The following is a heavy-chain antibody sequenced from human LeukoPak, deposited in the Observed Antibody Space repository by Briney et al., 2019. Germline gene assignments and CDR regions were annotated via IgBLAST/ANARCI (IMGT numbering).Heavy chain of an antibody. CDR2: ISAGSNYI. CDR1: GFTFSSYA. Sequence: PGGSLRLSCAASGFTFSSYAMSWVRQAPGKGLEWVSSISAGSNYIYYGDSVKGRFTISRDNAKNSLYLQMSSLRAEDTAVYYCARDRYDILTGYNDAFDVWGQGTKVTVSS. D-gene: IGHD3-9*01. V-gene: IGHV3-21*01. J-gene: IGHJ3*01. CDR3: ARDRYDILTGYNDAFDV.